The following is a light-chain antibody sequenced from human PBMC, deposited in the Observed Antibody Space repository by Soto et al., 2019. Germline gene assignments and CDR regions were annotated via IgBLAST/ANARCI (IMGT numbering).Light chain of an antibody. J-gene: IGKJ1*01. CDR1: QDIRFS. CDR3: LQHNTYPWT. CDR2: SSS. V-gene: IGKV1-17*01. Sequence: DVQMTQSPSSLYASVGDIVTITCRASQDIRFSLGWFQQKPGEGPKRLIYSSSDLQSGVPSRFSANSSGTEFTLIINGLQPDDSASYFCLQHNTYPWTFGLGTKV.